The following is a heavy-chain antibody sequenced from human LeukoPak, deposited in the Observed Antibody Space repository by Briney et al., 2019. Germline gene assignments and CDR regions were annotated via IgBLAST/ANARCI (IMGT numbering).Heavy chain of an antibody. CDR2: IYHSGST. V-gene: IGHV4-38-2*02. CDR3: GGHGDYGIIAD. D-gene: IGHD4-17*01. CDR1: GYSISSGYY. Sequence: PSETLSLTRTLSGYSISSGYYWGWIRQPPGKGLEWIGSIYHSGSTNYNPSLKSRVTISVDKSKIQFSLKLSSVTAAETAVYYCGGHGDYGIIADWGEGTLVTVSS. J-gene: IGHJ4*02.